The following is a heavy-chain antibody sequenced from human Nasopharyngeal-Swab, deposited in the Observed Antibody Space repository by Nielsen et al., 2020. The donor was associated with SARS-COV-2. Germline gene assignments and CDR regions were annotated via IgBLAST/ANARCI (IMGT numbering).Heavy chain of an antibody. CDR3: AAMDYDSGSYGVALDY. CDR2: ISHAGTT. CDR1: GWSFSGYY. V-gene: IGHV4-34*04. D-gene: IGHD3-10*01. J-gene: IGHJ4*02. Sequence: SKTLSLTCAVSGWSFSGYYWSWIRQPPGQGLQWIREISHAGTTNPNPSLKSRATISVDTSKKQFSLRLSSVTAADTAVYYCAAMDYDSGSYGVALDYWGQGTLVTVSS.